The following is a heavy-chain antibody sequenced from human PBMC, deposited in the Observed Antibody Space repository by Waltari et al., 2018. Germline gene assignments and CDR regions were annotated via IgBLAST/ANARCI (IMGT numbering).Heavy chain of an antibody. J-gene: IGHJ6*04. CDR3: AREDNVNAKRAMDV. D-gene: IGHD1-20*01. Sequence: EVQLVESGGVLVQPGGYLRLSCAASGFTFNIYRMKWVRQAPGKGLEWVSTVTGGTSTIYHYADSVKGRFTVSRDNAKNSLYLQMNGLREEDTAVYYCAREDNVNAKRAMDVWGKGTTVTVSS. CDR1: GFTFNIYR. V-gene: IGHV3-48*02. CDR2: VTGGTSTI.